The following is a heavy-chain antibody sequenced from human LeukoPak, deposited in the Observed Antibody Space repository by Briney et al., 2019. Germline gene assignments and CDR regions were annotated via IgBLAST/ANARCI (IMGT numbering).Heavy chain of an antibody. CDR1: GFTFNNYA. CDR3: AKAMIWDSYYFNY. J-gene: IGHJ4*02. D-gene: IGHD3/OR15-3a*01. Sequence: PGGSLRLPCAASGFTFNNYAMSWVRQAPGKGLQWVSGISGSGGRTYYADSVKGRFTISRDNSKNTLYLQMNSLRAEDTAVYYCAKAMIWDSYYFNYWGQGTLVTVSS. V-gene: IGHV3-23*01. CDR2: ISGSGGRT.